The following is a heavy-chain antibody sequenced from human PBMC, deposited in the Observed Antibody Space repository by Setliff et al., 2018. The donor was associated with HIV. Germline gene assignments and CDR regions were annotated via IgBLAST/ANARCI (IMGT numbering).Heavy chain of an antibody. CDR2: IYYSGRT. V-gene: IGHV4-39*07. CDR3: ALGSSGYPFDH. D-gene: IGHD3-22*01. J-gene: IGHJ4*02. CDR1: GGSISGSSYY. Sequence: SETLSLTCPVSGGSISGSSYYWGWIRQSPGKGLEWIGNIYYSGRTDYNPSLKSRVTISVDTSKEQFSLKLSSVTAADTAMYYCALGSSGYPFDHWGQGTLVTVSS.